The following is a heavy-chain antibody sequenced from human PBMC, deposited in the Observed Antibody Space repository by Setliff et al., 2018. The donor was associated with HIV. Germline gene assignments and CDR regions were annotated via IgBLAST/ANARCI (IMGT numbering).Heavy chain of an antibody. Sequence: GASVQVSCKASGYTFTSYAMHWVRQAPGQRFEWMGWINIGNGNIRYSQKFQGRFAITRDTSANTAYMELSSLGSDDTAVYYCARGYYNSGNYFEYWGQGTLVTVSS. CDR3: ARGYYNSGNYFEY. J-gene: IGHJ4*02. CDR2: INIGNGNI. V-gene: IGHV1-3*04. CDR1: GYTFTSYA. D-gene: IGHD7-27*01.